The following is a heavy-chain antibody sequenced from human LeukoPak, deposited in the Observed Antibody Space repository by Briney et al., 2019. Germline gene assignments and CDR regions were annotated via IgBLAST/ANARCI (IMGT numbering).Heavy chain of an antibody. CDR3: ARDSIGTRVDY. J-gene: IGHJ4*02. Sequence: VASVRLSCEPSVFSLTGEYIPSVAQAPGQGLEWMGWINPNSGGTKYAQNFQGRVTMTRDTSISTAYMELSRLGSDDTAVYYCARDSIGTRVDYWGQGTLVTVSS. D-gene: IGHD1-7*01. V-gene: IGHV1-2*02. CDR1: VFSLTGEY. CDR2: INPNSGGT.